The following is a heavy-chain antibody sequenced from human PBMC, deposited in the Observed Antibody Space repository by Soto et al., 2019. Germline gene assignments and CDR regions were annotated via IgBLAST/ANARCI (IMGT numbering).Heavy chain of an antibody. J-gene: IGHJ6*02. D-gene: IGHD3-10*01. CDR3: ARRGLLWFYMDV. CDR1: GVTFSSYA. V-gene: IGHV1-69*06. CDR2: IIPIFGTA. Sequence: SVKVSCKASGVTFSSYAISWVRQAPGQGLEWMGGIIPIFGTANYAQKFQGRVTITADKSTSTAYMELSSLRSEDTAVYYCARRGLLWFYMDVWGQGTTVTVSS.